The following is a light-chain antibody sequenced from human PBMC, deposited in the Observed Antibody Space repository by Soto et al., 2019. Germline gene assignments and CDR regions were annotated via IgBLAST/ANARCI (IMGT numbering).Light chain of an antibody. Sequence: DLQMTQSPPTLSASVGDSVTITCRASQTIHRWLAWYQQKPGTAPRLLIYKASSLESGVPSRFSGSGYGTDFTLTISSLQADDFATYYCQQYENYPWTFGQGTRLEIK. J-gene: IGKJ5*01. V-gene: IGKV1-5*03. CDR1: QTIHRW. CDR3: QQYENYPWT. CDR2: KAS.